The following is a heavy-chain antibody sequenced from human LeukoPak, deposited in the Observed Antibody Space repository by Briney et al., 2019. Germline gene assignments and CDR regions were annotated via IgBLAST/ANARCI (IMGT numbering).Heavy chain of an antibody. J-gene: IGHJ3*02. CDR2: IYYSGST. V-gene: IGHV4-59*08. Sequence: SETLSLTCTVSGESISGFYWTWIRQPPGKGLEWIGYIYYSGSTNYNPSLKSRVTISVDTSKNQFSLKLSSVTAADTALYYCARHLSYSSGRGAFDIWGQGTMVTVSS. CDR1: GESISGFY. D-gene: IGHD3-10*01. CDR3: ARHLSYSSGRGAFDI.